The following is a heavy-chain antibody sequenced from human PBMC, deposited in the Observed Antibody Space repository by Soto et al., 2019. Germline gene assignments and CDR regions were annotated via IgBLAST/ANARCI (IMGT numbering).Heavy chain of an antibody. V-gene: IGHV4-59*12. CDR2: IYYSGST. CDR1: GGSISSYY. J-gene: IGHJ4*02. CDR3: ARVPDY. Sequence: SETLSLTCTVSGGSISSYYWSWIRQPPGKGLEWIGYIYYSGSTNYNPSPKSRVTISVDTSKNQFSLKLSSVTAADPDVYYCARVPDYWGQGTLVTVSS.